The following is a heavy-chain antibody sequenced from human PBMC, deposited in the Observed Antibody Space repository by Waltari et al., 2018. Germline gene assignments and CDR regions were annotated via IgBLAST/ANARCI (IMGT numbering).Heavy chain of an antibody. CDR2: VYSGGSST. D-gene: IGHD4-17*01. Sequence: EVQLLESGGGLVQHGGSLRLSCAASGFTFSSYAMSWVRQAAGEGLEWFSVVYSGGSSTYYADSGKGRFTISRDNSKNTLYLQMNSLRAEDTAVYYCAKGNGDLNFDYWGQGTLVTVSS. CDR1: GFTFSSYA. V-gene: IGHV3-23*03. CDR3: AKGNGDLNFDY. J-gene: IGHJ4*02.